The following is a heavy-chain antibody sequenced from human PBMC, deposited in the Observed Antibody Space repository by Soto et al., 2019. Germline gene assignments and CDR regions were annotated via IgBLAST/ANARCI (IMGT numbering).Heavy chain of an antibody. CDR2: INPSGGST. CDR1: GYTFTSYY. D-gene: IGHD3-3*01. J-gene: IGHJ4*02. V-gene: IGHV1-46*01. Sequence: GASVKVSWKASGYTFTSYYMHWVRQAPGQGLEWMGIINPSGGSTSYAQKFQGRVTMTRDTSTSTVYMELSSLRSEDTAVYYCAREAGIYDFWSGYYMPQPRKGSNFDYWGQGTLVTVSS. CDR3: AREAGIYDFWSGYYMPQPRKGSNFDY.